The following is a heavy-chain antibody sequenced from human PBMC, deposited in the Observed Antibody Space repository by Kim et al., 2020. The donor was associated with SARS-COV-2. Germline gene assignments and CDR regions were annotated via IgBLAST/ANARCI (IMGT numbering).Heavy chain of an antibody. CDR2: IKQDGSEK. D-gene: IGHD3-9*01. Sequence: GGSLRLSCAASGFTFSSYWMSWVRQAPGKGLEWVANIKQDGSEKYYVDSVKGRFTISRDNAKNSLYLQMNSLRAEDTAVYYCARDRVPAAMSYDILTGYSSWGQGTLVTVSS. V-gene: IGHV3-7*01. J-gene: IGHJ5*02. CDR3: ARDRVPAAMSYDILTGYSS. CDR1: GFTFSSYW.